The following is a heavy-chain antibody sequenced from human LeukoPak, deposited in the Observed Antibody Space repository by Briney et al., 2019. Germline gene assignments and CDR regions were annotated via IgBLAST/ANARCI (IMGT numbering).Heavy chain of an antibody. Sequence: SETLSLTCTVSGGSISSYYWSWIRQPPGKGLEWIGYINYSGSTNYNPSLKSRVTISVDTSKNQFSLKLSSVTAADTAVYYCARGEYHDFWSGREYWYFDLWGRGTLVTVSS. CDR1: GGSISSYY. CDR3: ARGEYHDFWSGREYWYFDL. D-gene: IGHD3-3*01. J-gene: IGHJ2*01. V-gene: IGHV4-59*01. CDR2: INYSGST.